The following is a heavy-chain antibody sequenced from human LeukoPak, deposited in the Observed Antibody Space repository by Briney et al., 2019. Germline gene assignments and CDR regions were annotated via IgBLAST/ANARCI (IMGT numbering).Heavy chain of an antibody. CDR1: GYTFTSYG. CDR2: ISAYNGNT. V-gene: IGHV1-18*01. Sequence: ASVKVSCKSSGYTFTSYGISWVRQAPGQGLEWMGWISAYNGNTNYAQKFQGRVTITADKSTSTAYMELSSLRSEGTAVYYCASSNCGGDCPLGAFDIWGQGTMVTVSS. J-gene: IGHJ3*02. D-gene: IGHD2-21*02. CDR3: ASSNCGGDCPLGAFDI.